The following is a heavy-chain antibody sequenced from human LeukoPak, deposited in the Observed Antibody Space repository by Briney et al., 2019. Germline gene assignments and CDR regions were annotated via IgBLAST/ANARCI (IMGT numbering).Heavy chain of an antibody. Sequence: GASVKVSCKASGYTFTGHYIQWVRQAPGQGLEWMGWINPNSGGTKYAEKFQGRVTMTRDTSISTAYMDLSGLTSDDTAIYYCARYTTATWFDPWGQGTLVIVSS. J-gene: IGHJ5*02. CDR1: GYTFTGHY. D-gene: IGHD1-1*01. CDR2: INPNSGGT. CDR3: ARYTTATWFDP. V-gene: IGHV1-2*02.